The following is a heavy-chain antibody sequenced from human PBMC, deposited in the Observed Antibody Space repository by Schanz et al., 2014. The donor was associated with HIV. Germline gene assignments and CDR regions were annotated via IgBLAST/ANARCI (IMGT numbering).Heavy chain of an antibody. Sequence: QAQLVESGGGVVQPGGSLKLSCAASGFTFSSYHIHWVRQAPGKGLEWVALISYDGSSKYYAESVKGRFTITRDNDKSTLHLELTSLRLEDTAIYYCTRGDIREIWFGETYRTFDSWGQGTQVIVSS. V-gene: IGHV3-30-3*01. CDR2: ISYDGSSK. CDR1: GFTFSSYH. D-gene: IGHD3-10*01. CDR3: TRGDIREIWFGETYRTFDS. J-gene: IGHJ5*01.